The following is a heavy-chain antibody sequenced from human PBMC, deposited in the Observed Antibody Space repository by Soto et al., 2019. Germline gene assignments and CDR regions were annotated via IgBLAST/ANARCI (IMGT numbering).Heavy chain of an antibody. Sequence: GGSLRLSCAASGFTFSLYSMIWVRQAPGKWLEWVANIKQDGSEKFYVDSVKGRFTISRDNANNSLYLQMNSLRAEDTAVYYCARGRYCSIGRCYCDYWGQGTLVNVSS. J-gene: IGHJ4*02. V-gene: IGHV3-7*04. CDR3: ARGRYCSIGRCYCDY. D-gene: IGHD2-15*01. CDR1: GFTFSLYS. CDR2: IKQDGSEK.